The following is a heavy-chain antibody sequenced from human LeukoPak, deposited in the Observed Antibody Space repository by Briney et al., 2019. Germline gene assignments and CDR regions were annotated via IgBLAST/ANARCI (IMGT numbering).Heavy chain of an antibody. Sequence: PGGSLRLSCAASGFTFSSYAMNWVRQAPGKGLEWVSGISGSGGSTYCGDSVKGRFTISRDNSKNTLYLQMNSLRAEDTAVYYCAKDLRVLMVYAILDYWGQGTLVTVSS. J-gene: IGHJ4*02. CDR1: GFTFSSYA. V-gene: IGHV3-23*01. CDR3: AKDLRVLMVYAILDY. CDR2: ISGSGGST. D-gene: IGHD2-8*01.